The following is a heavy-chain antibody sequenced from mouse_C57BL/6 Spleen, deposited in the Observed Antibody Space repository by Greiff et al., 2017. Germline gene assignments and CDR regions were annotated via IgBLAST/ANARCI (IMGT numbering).Heavy chain of an antibody. Sequence: QVQLQQPGAELVKPGASVKLSCKASGYTFTSYWMHWVKQRPGQGLEWIGMIHPNSGSTNYNEKFKSKATLTVAKTSSPAYMQLSRLTSEDSEVAFSARGGPAVVATSSYFDVWGTGTTLTVSS. V-gene: IGHV1-64*01. CDR2: IHPNSGST. CDR3: ARGGPAVVATSSYFDV. D-gene: IGHD1-1*01. CDR1: GYTFTSYW. J-gene: IGHJ1*03.